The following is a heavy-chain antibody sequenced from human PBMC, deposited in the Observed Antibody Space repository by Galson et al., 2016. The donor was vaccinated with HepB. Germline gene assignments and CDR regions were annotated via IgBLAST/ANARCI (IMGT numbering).Heavy chain of an antibody. CDR2: VNHSGFT. V-gene: IGHV4-34*01. Sequence: ETLSLTCGVYGDSYNAYYWSWIRQPPGEGLEWIGEVNHSGFTKYNPSVKSRVTISVDTSKNQFSLKLTSLTAADTAVYYCARVVVAATNWIDPWGQGTLVTVSS. J-gene: IGHJ5*02. CDR3: ARVVVAATNWIDP. CDR1: GDSYNAYY. D-gene: IGHD2-15*01.